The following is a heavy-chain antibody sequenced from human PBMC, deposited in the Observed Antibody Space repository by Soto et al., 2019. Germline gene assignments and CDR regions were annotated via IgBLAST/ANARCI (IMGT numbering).Heavy chain of an antibody. Sequence: PGESLKISCKGSGYSFTSYWIGWVRQMPGKGLEWMGIIYPGDSDTRYSPSFQGQVTISADKSISTAYLQWSSLKASDTAMYYCARLFSADYVFWSGYSSSYGMDFWGQGTTVTGSS. CDR3: ARLFSADYVFWSGYSSSYGMDF. CDR2: IYPGDSDT. V-gene: IGHV5-51*01. J-gene: IGHJ6*02. CDR1: GYSFTSYW. D-gene: IGHD3-3*01.